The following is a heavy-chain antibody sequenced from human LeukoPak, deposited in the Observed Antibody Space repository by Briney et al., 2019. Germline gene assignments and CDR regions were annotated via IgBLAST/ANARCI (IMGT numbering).Heavy chain of an antibody. V-gene: IGHV4-34*01. J-gene: IGHJ4*02. CDR3: ARGRSGSYYFDY. Sequence: SETLSLTCGVYGGSFSDYYWSWIRQPPGKGLEWIGEINHSGSTNYNPSLKSRVTISVDTSKNQFSLKLSSVTAADTAVYYCARGRSGSYYFDYWGQGTLVTVSS. CDR2: INHSGST. CDR1: GGSFSDYY. D-gene: IGHD1-26*01.